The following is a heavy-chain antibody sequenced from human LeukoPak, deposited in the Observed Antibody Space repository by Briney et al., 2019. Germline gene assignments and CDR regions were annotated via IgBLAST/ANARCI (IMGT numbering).Heavy chain of an antibody. CDR3: ASHPSWRLAARPDFDY. Sequence: PSETLSLTCAVSGYSISSGYYWGWIRQPPGKGLEWIGSIYHSGSTYYNPSLKSRVTISVDTSKNQFSLKLSSVTAADTAVYYCASHPSWRLAARPDFDYWGQGTLVTVSS. CDR2: IYHSGST. CDR1: GYSISSGYY. V-gene: IGHV4-38-2*01. J-gene: IGHJ4*02. D-gene: IGHD6-6*01.